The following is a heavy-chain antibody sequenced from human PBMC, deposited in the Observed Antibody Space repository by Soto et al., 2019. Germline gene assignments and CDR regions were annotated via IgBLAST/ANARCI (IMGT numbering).Heavy chain of an antibody. CDR1: GFTFSDYY. CDR3: AREGINNYNEYYFDS. J-gene: IGHJ4*02. Sequence: GGSLRLSCAASGFTFSDYYMSWIRQAPGKGLEWVSYISSSGSTIYYADSVKSRFTISRDNAKTSLYLQMNSLRAEDTAVYYCAREGINNYNEYYFDSWGQGTVVTVSS. CDR2: ISSSGSTI. V-gene: IGHV3-11*04. D-gene: IGHD4-4*01.